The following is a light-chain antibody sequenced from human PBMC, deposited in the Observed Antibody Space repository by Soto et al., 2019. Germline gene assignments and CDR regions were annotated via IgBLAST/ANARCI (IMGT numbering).Light chain of an antibody. CDR2: DAS. V-gene: IGKV1-5*01. J-gene: IGKJ1*01. CDR1: QSISSW. CDR3: QHYNSYSEA. Sequence: IQMTHSPSSLSASLSYRFTITVRASQSISSWLAWYQQKPGKAPKLLIYDASSLESGVPSRFSGSGSGTEFTLTISSLQPDDFATYYCQHYNSYSEAFGQGTKVDI.